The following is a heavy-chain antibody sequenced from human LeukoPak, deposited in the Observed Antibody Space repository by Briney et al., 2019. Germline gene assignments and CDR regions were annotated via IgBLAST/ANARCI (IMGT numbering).Heavy chain of an antibody. Sequence: GASVKVSCKASGYTFTSYGISWVRQAPGQGLEWMGWISAYNGNTNYAQKLQGRVTMTTDTSTSTAYMELRSLRSDDTAVYYCARGYYYDGSGYPFDYWGQGTLVTVSS. V-gene: IGHV1-18*01. J-gene: IGHJ4*02. CDR3: ARGYYYDGSGYPFDY. D-gene: IGHD3-22*01. CDR1: GYTFTSYG. CDR2: ISAYNGNT.